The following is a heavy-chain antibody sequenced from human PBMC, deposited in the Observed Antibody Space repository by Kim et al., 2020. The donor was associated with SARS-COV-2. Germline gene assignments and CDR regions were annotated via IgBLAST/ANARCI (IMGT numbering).Heavy chain of an antibody. D-gene: IGHD6-13*01. CDR2: IYHSGST. CDR3: ARTPPKDIYSSSWFDY. Sequence: SETLSLTCAVSGGSISSSNWWSWVRQPPGKGLEWIGEIYHSGSTNYNPSLKSRVTISVDKSKNQFSLKLSSVTAADTAVYYCARTPPKDIYSSSWFDYWGQGTLVTVSS. CDR1: GGSISSSNW. J-gene: IGHJ4*02. V-gene: IGHV4-4*02.